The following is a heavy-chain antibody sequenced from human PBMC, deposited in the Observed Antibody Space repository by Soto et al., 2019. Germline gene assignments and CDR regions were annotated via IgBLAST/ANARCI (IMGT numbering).Heavy chain of an antibody. V-gene: IGHV5-51*03. Sequence: GESLKISCQCSGYTFSNFWIGWVRHLPGKGFERIGTIYPDDQETRYSPSFHGKVTISAEKSSNTAYLQWSSLEASDSAFYYCARSSRSSPYFDVWGQGALVTVSS. CDR1: GYTFSNFW. D-gene: IGHD6-13*01. J-gene: IGHJ4*02. CDR2: IYPDDQET. CDR3: ARSSRSSPYFDV.